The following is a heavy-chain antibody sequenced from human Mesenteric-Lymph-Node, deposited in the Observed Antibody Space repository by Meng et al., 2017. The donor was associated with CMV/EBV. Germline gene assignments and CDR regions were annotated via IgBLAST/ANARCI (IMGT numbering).Heavy chain of an antibody. CDR2: ISGSGRST. Sequence: FTFSSYAMTWVRQAPGKGLEWVSAISGSGRSTYYADSVKGRFTISRDNSKNTLYLQMNSLRAEDTALYYCAKDIGNYDLNTYNWFDPWGQGTLVTVSS. J-gene: IGHJ5*02. CDR1: FTFSSYA. D-gene: IGHD1-7*01. V-gene: IGHV3-23*01. CDR3: AKDIGNYDLNTYNWFDP.